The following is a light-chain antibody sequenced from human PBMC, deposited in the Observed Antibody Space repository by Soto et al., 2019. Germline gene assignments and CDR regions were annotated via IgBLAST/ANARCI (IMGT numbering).Light chain of an antibody. CDR3: QQYDDYPLT. CDR2: DAS. CDR1: QSIKNW. J-gene: IGKJ4*01. Sequence: DVQMTQSPSSLSASVGDRVTITCRASQSIKNWLAWYQQKPGTAPKFLIYDASTLESGVPSRFSGSGSGTEFTLTISSLQADDFATYFCQQYDDYPLTFGGGTKVDIK. V-gene: IGKV1-5*01.